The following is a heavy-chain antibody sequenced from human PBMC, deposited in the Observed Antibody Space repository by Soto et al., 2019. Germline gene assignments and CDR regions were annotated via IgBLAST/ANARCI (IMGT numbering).Heavy chain of an antibody. CDR1: GFTFSSHA. Sequence: GWSLRLSCAASGFTFSSHAMSWVRQAPGKGLEWVSGISGSGKNTYSADSVKGRFTISRDNSKKTVYLQMNSLRAEDTAIYYCAKGESGSSWDFDYWGQGSLVTVSS. V-gene: IGHV3-23*01. CDR2: ISGSGKNT. D-gene: IGHD6-13*01. J-gene: IGHJ4*02. CDR3: AKGESGSSWDFDY.